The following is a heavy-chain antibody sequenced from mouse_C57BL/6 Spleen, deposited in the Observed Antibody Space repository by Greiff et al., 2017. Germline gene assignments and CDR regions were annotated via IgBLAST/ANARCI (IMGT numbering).Heavy chain of an antibody. V-gene: IGHV1-80*01. CDR2: IYPGDGDT. CDR3: ARGNLPYGFDY. Sequence: VQLQQSVAELVKPGASVKISCKASGYAFSSYWMHWVKQRPGKGLEWIGQIYPGDGDTNYNGKFKGKATLTADKSSSTAYMQRSSLTSEDSAVYFCARGNLPYGFDYWGQGTTLTVSS. J-gene: IGHJ2*01. CDR1: GYAFSSYW. D-gene: IGHD1-1*01.